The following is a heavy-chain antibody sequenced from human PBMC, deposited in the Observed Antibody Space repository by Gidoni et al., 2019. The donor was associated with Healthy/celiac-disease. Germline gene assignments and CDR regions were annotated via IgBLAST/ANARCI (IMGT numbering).Heavy chain of an antibody. CDR3: ARDEVTNWFDP. J-gene: IGHJ5*02. CDR2: ISYDGSNK. Sequence: QVQLVESGGGVVQPGRSLTLSCAASAFTFSSYGMHWVRQAPGKGLGWVAVISYDGSNKYYADSVKGRFTISRDNSKNTLYLQMNSLRAEDTAVYYCARDEVTNWFDPWGQGTLVTVSS. V-gene: IGHV3-30*03. CDR1: AFTFSSYG. D-gene: IGHD4-4*01.